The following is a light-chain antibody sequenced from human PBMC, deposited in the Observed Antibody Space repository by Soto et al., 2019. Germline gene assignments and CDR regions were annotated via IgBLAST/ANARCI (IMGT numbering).Light chain of an antibody. CDR2: DVT. CDR1: SSDIGDYNY. CDR3: CSYAATNTFL. J-gene: IGLJ1*01. Sequence: QSALTQPRSVSGSPGQSVTISCTGTSSDIGDYNYVSWYQQHPGKAPQLIIYDVTKRPSGVPDRFSGSKSDNTASLTIPGLQAEDEADYYCCSYAATNTFLFGTGTKVTVL. V-gene: IGLV2-11*01.